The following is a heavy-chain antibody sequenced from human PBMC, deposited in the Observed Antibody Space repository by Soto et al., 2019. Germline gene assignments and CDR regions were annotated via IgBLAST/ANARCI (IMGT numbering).Heavy chain of an antibody. CDR2: IGTAGDT. J-gene: IGHJ4*02. Sequence: GGSLRLSCAASGFTFSSYDMHWVRQATGKGLEWVSAIGTAGDTYYPGSVKGRFTISRENAKNSLYLQMNSLRAEDTAVYYCARGALGVAGTLEFDYWGQGTLVTVSS. CDR1: GFTFSSYD. V-gene: IGHV3-13*01. CDR3: ARGALGVAGTLEFDY. D-gene: IGHD6-19*01.